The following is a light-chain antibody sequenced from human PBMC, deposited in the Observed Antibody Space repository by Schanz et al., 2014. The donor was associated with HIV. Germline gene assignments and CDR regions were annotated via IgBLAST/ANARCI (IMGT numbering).Light chain of an antibody. Sequence: QSTLTQPASVSGSPGQSITISCTGASSGVGSFNLVSWYQQHPGKAPKLMIYEVTQRPSGVSNRFSGSKSGNTASLTISGLQAEDEAEYYCSSYAGSPVVFGGGTKVTVL. J-gene: IGLJ2*01. CDR1: SSGVGSFNL. V-gene: IGLV2-23*02. CDR2: EVT. CDR3: SSYAGSPVV.